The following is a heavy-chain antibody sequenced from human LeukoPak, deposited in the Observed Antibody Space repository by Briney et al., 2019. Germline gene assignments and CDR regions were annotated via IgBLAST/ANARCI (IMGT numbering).Heavy chain of an antibody. CDR2: IIPIFGTA. CDR1: GYTFTSYG. J-gene: IGHJ6*03. D-gene: IGHD1-26*01. Sequence: GASVKVSCKASGYTFTSYGISWVRQAPGQGLEWMGGIIPIFGTANYAQKFQGRVTITTDESTSTAYMELSSLRSEDTAVYYCARMAAVGATPSFYMDVWGKGTTVTVSS. V-gene: IGHV1-69*05. CDR3: ARMAAVGATPSFYMDV.